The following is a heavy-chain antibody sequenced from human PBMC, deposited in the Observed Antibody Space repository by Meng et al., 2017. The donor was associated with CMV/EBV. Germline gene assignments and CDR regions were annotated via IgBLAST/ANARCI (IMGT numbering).Heavy chain of an antibody. Sequence: GESLKISCAASGFTFSTYSMNWFRQAPGKGLEWVSYISSSGSTIYYADSVKGRFTISRDNAKNSLYLQMNSLRAEDTAVYYCARDRGKEYQLLDDYYYYGMDVWGQGTTVTVSS. V-gene: IGHV3-48*04. D-gene: IGHD2-2*01. CDR2: ISSSGSTI. J-gene: IGHJ6*02. CDR1: GFTFSTYS. CDR3: ARDRGKEYQLLDDYYYYGMDV.